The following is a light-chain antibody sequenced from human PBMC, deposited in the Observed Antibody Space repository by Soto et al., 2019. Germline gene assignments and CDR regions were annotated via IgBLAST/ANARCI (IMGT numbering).Light chain of an antibody. V-gene: IGLV1-51*01. J-gene: IGLJ3*02. Sequence: QSVLTQPPSVSAAPGQKVAISCSGSSSNIGSNYVSWYQQLPGTAPKLIIYEVRNRPSGISSRFSGSRSGNTASLTISGLQSEDEGDYYCSAYTARSTLVFGGGTKLTVL. CDR1: SSNIGSNY. CDR2: EVR. CDR3: SAYTARSTLV.